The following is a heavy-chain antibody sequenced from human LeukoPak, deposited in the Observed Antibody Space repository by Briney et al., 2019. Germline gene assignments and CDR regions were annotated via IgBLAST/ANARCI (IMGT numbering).Heavy chain of an antibody. D-gene: IGHD1-26*01. Sequence: GRSLRLSCAASGFAFDDFAMHWVRQAPGKGLEWVSGINWNSGYIGYADSVKGRFTISRDNAKSSLYLQMNSLRPEDTALYYCAKDRGVGIYYFDSWGQGTLVTVSS. J-gene: IGHJ4*02. CDR1: GFAFDDFA. V-gene: IGHV3-9*01. CDR3: AKDRGVGIYYFDS. CDR2: INWNSGYI.